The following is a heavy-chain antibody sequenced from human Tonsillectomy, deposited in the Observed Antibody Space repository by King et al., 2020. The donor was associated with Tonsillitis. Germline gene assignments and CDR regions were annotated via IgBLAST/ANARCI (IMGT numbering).Heavy chain of an antibody. CDR2: IWYDGSNK. V-gene: IGHV3-33*08. J-gene: IGHJ4*02. D-gene: IGHD3-3*01. CDR1: GFNFTNYV. Sequence: QVQLVESGGGVVQPGRSLRLSCAASGFNFTNYVMHWVLQAPGKGLEGVALIWYDGSNKYYADSVKGRFTISRDNSKNTLYLQMDSLRAEDTAVYYCARDLTIFGVVYSYDSWGQGTLVTVSS. CDR3: ARDLTIFGVVYSYDS.